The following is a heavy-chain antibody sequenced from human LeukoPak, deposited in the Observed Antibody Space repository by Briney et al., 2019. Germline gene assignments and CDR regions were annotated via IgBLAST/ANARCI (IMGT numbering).Heavy chain of an antibody. CDR3: ASHGDYRGGTMGY. V-gene: IGHV3-13*01. Sequence: GGSLRLSCAASGFTFSSYDMHWVRQATGKGLEWVSAIGTAGDTYYADSVKGRFTISRDNSKNTLYLQMNSLRAEDTAVYYCASHGDYRGGTMGYWGQGTLVTVSS. D-gene: IGHD4-17*01. CDR2: IGTAGDT. J-gene: IGHJ4*02. CDR1: GFTFSSYD.